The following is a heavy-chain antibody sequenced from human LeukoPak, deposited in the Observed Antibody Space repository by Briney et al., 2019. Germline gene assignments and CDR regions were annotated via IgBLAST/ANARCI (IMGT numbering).Heavy chain of an antibody. CDR1: GYTFTGYY. Sequence: GASVKVSCKASGYTFTGYYMHWVRQAPGQGLEWMGWINPNSGGTNYAQKFQGRVTMTRDTSISTAYMELSRLRSDDTAVYYCARGSPSRYNYDSSGYYGGYFDYWGQGTPVTVSS. V-gene: IGHV1-2*02. J-gene: IGHJ4*02. CDR3: ARGSPSRYNYDSSGYYGGYFDY. CDR2: INPNSGGT. D-gene: IGHD3-22*01.